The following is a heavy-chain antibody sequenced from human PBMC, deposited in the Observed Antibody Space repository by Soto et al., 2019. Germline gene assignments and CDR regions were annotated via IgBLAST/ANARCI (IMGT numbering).Heavy chain of an antibody. CDR2: INSGGTVA. CDR1: GFHYASYA. CDR3: AISTGGFGGLFVVPSDY. J-gene: IGHJ4*02. Sequence: EVQLLESGGGLVQPGGSLRLSCAASGFHYASYAMSWVRQAPGKGLEWVSGINSGGTVAHDADSVKGPFAISRDNSKNTLSLEMNSLRADDTGLYYCAISTGGFGGLFVVPSDYWGQGTLVTVAS. V-gene: IGHV3-23*01. D-gene: IGHD3-16*02.